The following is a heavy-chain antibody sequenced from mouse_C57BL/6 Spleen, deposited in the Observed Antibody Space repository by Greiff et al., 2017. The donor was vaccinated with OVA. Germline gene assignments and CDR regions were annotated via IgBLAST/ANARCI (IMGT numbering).Heavy chain of an antibody. J-gene: IGHJ2*01. V-gene: IGHV1-15*01. CDR1: GYTFTDYE. CDR3: TRGENYRVFDY. Sequence: QVQLQQSGAELVRPGASVTLSCKASGYTFTDYEMHWVKQTPVHGLEWIGAIDPDTGGTAYNQKFKGKAILTADKSSSTAYMELRSLTSEDSAVYYCTRGENYRVFDYWGQGTTLTVSS. CDR2: IDPDTGGT. D-gene: IGHD2-14*01.